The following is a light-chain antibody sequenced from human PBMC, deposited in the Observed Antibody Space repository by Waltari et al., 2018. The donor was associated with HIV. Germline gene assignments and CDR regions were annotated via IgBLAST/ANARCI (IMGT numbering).Light chain of an antibody. CDR2: GVD. CDR1: RLDLRLYGL. Sequence: QSALTHPASMSVSPRQYITISCTGSRLDLRLYGLFPWYKHLPNTAPQLIIHGVDRRPPGITSRFSASKSGDVASLTISGLQAEDEADYYCTSHTLTRILLFGGGTRLTVL. CDR3: TSHTLTRILL. J-gene: IGLJ3*02. V-gene: IGLV2-14*01.